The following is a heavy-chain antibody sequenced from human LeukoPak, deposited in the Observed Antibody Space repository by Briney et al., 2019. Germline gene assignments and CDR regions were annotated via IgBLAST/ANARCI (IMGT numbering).Heavy chain of an antibody. CDR2: ISAYNGNT. D-gene: IGHD3-16*02. V-gene: IGHV1-18*01. Sequence: ASVKVSCKASGYTFSRFGISWVRQAPGQGLEWMGWISAYNGNTNYAQKLQGRVTMTTDTSTSTAYMELRNLTSDDTAVYFCVRSYGLEGDYWGRGTLVTVSS. J-gene: IGHJ4*02. CDR1: GYTFSRFG. CDR3: VRSYGLEGDY.